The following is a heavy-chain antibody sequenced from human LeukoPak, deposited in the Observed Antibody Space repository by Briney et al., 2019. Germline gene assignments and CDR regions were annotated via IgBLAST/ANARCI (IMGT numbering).Heavy chain of an antibody. J-gene: IGHJ1*01. CDR3: VRDRCSGGSCYQHFQH. Sequence: SQTLSLTCVISGDSVSSNTAAWNWIRQSPSRGLEWLGRTYYRSKWYNDYAVSVKGRITINPDTSTKLFSLQLNSVTPEDTAVYYCVRDRCSGGSCYQHFQHWGQGTLVTVSS. CDR1: GDSVSSNTAA. CDR2: TYYRSKWYN. V-gene: IGHV6-1*01. D-gene: IGHD2-15*01.